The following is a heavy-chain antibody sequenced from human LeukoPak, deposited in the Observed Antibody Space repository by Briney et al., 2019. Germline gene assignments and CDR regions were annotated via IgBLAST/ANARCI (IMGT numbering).Heavy chain of an antibody. Sequence: SVKVSCKASGGTFSSYAISWVRQAPGQGLEWMGVIIPIFGTANYAQKFQGRVTITADESTSTAYMALSSLRSEDTAVYYCAREDIVATISVFDPWGQGTLVTVSS. CDR3: AREDIVATISVFDP. CDR2: IIPIFGTA. CDR1: GGTFSSYA. J-gene: IGHJ5*02. D-gene: IGHD5-12*01. V-gene: IGHV1-69*13.